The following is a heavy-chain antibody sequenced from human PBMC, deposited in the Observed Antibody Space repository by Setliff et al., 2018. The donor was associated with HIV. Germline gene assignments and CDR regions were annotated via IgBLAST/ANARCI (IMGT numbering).Heavy chain of an antibody. Sequence: ASVKVSCKASNYTFTSFGISWVRQAPGQGLEGMGWVSAYNGDTTYAPRLQGRVTMTTDTSTNTAYMDLRSLKSDDTAVYYCARDPTAPSITIFGVVGATYWFDPWGQGTQVTVSS. D-gene: IGHD3-3*01. J-gene: IGHJ5*02. CDR2: VSAYNGDT. V-gene: IGHV1-18*01. CDR1: NYTFTSFG. CDR3: ARDPTAPSITIFGVVGATYWFDP.